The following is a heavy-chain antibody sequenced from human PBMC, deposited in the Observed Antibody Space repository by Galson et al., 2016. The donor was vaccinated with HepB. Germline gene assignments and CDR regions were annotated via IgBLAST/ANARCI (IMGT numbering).Heavy chain of an antibody. CDR2: IYYSGST. V-gene: IGHV4-30-4*08. Sequence: TLSLTCTVSGGSISSDNYWSWIRQHPGKGLEWIGYIYYSGSTEYNESLKSRISMSVDTSKNQFSLKLTSVTAADTAVYYCARELLLGYWFDPWGPGTLVTVSS. D-gene: IGHD2-15*01. J-gene: IGHJ5*02. CDR3: ARELLLGYWFDP. CDR1: GGSISSDNY.